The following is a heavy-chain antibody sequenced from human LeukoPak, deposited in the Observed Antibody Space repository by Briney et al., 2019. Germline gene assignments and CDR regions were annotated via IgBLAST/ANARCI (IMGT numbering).Heavy chain of an antibody. J-gene: IGHJ3*02. CDR1: GYTFTGYY. D-gene: IGHD6-19*01. CDR2: INPNSGGT. V-gene: IGHV1-2*02. Sequence: ASVKVSCKASGYTFTGYYMHWVRQAPGQGLEWMGWINPNSGGTSYAQNFQGRVTMTGDTSISTAYMELSRLRSDDTAVYYCARDLYNNGWTDAFDIWGQGTMVTVSS. CDR3: ARDLYNNGWTDAFDI.